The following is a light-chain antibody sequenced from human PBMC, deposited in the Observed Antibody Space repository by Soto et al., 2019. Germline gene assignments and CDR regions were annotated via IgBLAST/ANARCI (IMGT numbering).Light chain of an antibody. CDR1: QSVGNN. V-gene: IGKV3-11*01. CDR2: DAS. CDR3: QQRSDGIT. Sequence: EIVLTQSPGTLSLSPGERATLSCRASQSVGNNLGWYQQRPGQSPRLLIYDASDRAAGIPTRFSGSGSGTDFTLIISSLEPEDFAVYFCQQRSDGITFGQGTRLETK. J-gene: IGKJ5*01.